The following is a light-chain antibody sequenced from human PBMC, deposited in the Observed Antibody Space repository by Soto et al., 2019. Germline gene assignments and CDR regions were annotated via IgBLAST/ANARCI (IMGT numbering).Light chain of an antibody. J-gene: IGKJ2*01. CDR2: AAS. CDR3: QQSYSTPRT. Sequence: DIQMTQSPSSLSASIGDRVTITCRAGQSISNYLNWYQQKPGKAPKFLIYAASSLQSGVPSRFSGSGSGTDFTLTISSLQPEDFATYYCQQSYSTPRTLGQGPSWRSN. V-gene: IGKV1-39*01. CDR1: QSISNY.